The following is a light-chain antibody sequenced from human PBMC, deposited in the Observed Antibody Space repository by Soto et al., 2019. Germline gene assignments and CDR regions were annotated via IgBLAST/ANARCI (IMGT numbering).Light chain of an antibody. CDR1: PSVSSNY. J-gene: IGKJ1*01. Sequence: EIVLTQSPGTLSLSLGERATLSCRASPSVSSNYLAWYQQKPGQAPRLLIYAASSRATGIPDRFSGSGSGTDFTLTISRLEPEDFAVYYCQQYGSSPRTFGQGTKVEIK. V-gene: IGKV3-20*01. CDR2: AAS. CDR3: QQYGSSPRT.